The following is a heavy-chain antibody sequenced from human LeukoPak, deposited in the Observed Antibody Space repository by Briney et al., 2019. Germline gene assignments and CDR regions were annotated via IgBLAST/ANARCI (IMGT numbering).Heavy chain of an antibody. V-gene: IGHV3-21*01. CDR2: ISSSSSYI. CDR1: AFTFSTDS. Sequence: GGSLRLSCVVSAFTFSTDSMNWVRQAPGKGLEWVSSISSSSSYIYYADSVKGRFTISRDNAKNSLYLQMNSLRAEDTAVYYCARREAYSSGWYFWFDPWGQGTLVTVSS. J-gene: IGHJ5*02. D-gene: IGHD6-19*01. CDR3: ARREAYSSGWYFWFDP.